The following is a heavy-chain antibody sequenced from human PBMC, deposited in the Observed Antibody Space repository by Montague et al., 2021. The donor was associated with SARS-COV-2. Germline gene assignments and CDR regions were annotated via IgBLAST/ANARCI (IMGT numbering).Heavy chain of an antibody. Sequence: CAISGDSVSSNSVSWNWIRQSPQRGLEWLGRTYYRSKWSNEYALAVKSRITITPDTSKNQLSLQLTSVTPEDTAVYYYTRAVWGVQDYWGQGSLVTVSS. D-gene: IGHD3-10*01. CDR3: TRAVWGVQDY. CDR1: GDSVSSNSVS. J-gene: IGHJ4*02. CDR2: TYYRSKWSN. V-gene: IGHV6-1*01.